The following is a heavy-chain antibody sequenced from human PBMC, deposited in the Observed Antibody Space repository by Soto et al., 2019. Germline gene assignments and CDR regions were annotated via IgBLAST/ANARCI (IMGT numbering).Heavy chain of an antibody. J-gene: IGHJ4*02. Sequence: SETLSLTCTVSGGSVSSGGYYWSWIRQHPGKGLEWIGYIYYSGSTYYNPSLKSRVTISVDTSKNQFSLKLSSVTAADTAVYYWARLPHGEMPYAYGGQGPLVPFSS. CDR1: GGSVSSGGYY. D-gene: IGHD4-17*01. CDR2: IYYSGST. V-gene: IGHV4-31*03. CDR3: ARLPHGEMPYAY.